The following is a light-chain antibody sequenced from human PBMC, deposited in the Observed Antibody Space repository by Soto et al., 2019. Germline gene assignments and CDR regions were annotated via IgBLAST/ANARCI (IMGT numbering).Light chain of an antibody. Sequence: SSELTQPPSVSVAPGKTARITCGGNNIGSKSVHWYQQKPGQAPVLVIYYDSDRPSGIPERFSGSNSGNTATLTISRVEAGDEADYYCQVWDGEVFGGGTKLTVL. CDR1: NIGSKS. CDR2: YDS. J-gene: IGLJ3*02. CDR3: QVWDGEV. V-gene: IGLV3-21*04.